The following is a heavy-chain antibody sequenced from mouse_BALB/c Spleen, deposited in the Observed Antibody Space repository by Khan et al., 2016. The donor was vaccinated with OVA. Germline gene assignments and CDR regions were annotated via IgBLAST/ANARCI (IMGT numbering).Heavy chain of an antibody. Sequence: EVELVESGGDLMKPGGSLKLSCAASGFTFSTYGMSWVRQTPDKRLEWVATINSGGYYTYYPDSVQGRFTISRNNAKNTLYLQMSSLKSEDTAMYYCASHLTGSLAYWGQGTLVTVSA. CDR2: INSGGYYT. CDR3: ASHLTGSLAY. V-gene: IGHV5-6*01. CDR1: GFTFSTYG. J-gene: IGHJ3*01. D-gene: IGHD4-1*01.